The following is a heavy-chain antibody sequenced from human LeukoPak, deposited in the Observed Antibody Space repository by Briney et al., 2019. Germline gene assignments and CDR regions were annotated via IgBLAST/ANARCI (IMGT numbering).Heavy chain of an antibody. CDR1: GYTFTSYG. J-gene: IGHJ5*02. Sequence: GASVKVSCKASGYTFTSYGISWGRQAPGQGLEWMGWISAYNGNTNYAQNFQGRVTMTTDTSTSTAYTELRSLRSDDTAVYYCARDEQQLGNWFDPWGQGTLVTVSS. CDR3: ARDEQQLGNWFDP. D-gene: IGHD6-13*01. V-gene: IGHV1-18*01. CDR2: ISAYNGNT.